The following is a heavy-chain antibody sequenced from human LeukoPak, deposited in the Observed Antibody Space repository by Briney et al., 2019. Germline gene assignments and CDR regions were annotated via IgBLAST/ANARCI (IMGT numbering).Heavy chain of an antibody. CDR3: AKDPIIAAAGTWFDY. V-gene: IGHV3-23*01. CDR1: GFTFSSYA. CDR2: ISGSGGST. Sequence: GGSLRLSCAASGFTFSSYAMSWVRQAPGKGLEWVSAISGSGGSTYYADSVKGRFTISRDNSKNTLYLQMNSLRAADTAVYYCAKDPIIAAAGTWFDYLGQGTLVNVSS. J-gene: IGHJ4*02. D-gene: IGHD6-13*01.